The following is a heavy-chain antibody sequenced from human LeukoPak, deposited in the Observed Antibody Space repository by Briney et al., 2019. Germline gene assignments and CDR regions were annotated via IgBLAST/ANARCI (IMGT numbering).Heavy chain of an antibody. V-gene: IGHV3-30*03. CDR2: ISYDGSNK. D-gene: IGHD3-22*01. J-gene: IGHJ4*02. Sequence: PGGSLRLSCAASGFTFSSYGMHWVRQAPGKGLEWVAVISYDGSNKYYADSVKGRFTISRDNSKNTLYLQMNSLRAEDTAVYYCAIDDSSGYSVIDYWGQGTLVTVSS. CDR1: GFTFSSYG. CDR3: AIDDSSGYSVIDY.